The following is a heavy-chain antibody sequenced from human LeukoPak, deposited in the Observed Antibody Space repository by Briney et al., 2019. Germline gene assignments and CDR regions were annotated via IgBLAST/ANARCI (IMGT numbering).Heavy chain of an antibody. D-gene: IGHD3-16*02. Sequence: SETLSLTCTVSGGSISSYYWSWIRQPPGKGLEWIGYIYYSGSTNYNPSLKSRVTKSVDTSKNQFSLKLSSVTAADTAVYYCASALRLGELSSFDYWGQGTLVTVSS. CDR3: ASALRLGELSSFDY. CDR1: GGSISSYY. V-gene: IGHV4-59*08. J-gene: IGHJ4*02. CDR2: IYYSGST.